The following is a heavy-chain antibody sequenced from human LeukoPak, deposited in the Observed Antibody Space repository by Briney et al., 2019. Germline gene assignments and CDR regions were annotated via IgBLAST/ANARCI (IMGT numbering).Heavy chain of an antibody. CDR2: IRKKSYGETT. CDR3: SRGLHDYGDSNYYFDQ. J-gene: IGHJ4*02. CDR1: GFSFGDDA. Sequence: PGRSLRLSCTASGFSFGDDAWSWFRQAPGRGLEFVSFIRKKSYGETTDYAASVRGRFTISRDDAKSTAYLQMNSLEIEDTALYYCSRGLHDYGDSNYYFDQWGRGTQVTVSS. D-gene: IGHD4-17*01. V-gene: IGHV3-49*03.